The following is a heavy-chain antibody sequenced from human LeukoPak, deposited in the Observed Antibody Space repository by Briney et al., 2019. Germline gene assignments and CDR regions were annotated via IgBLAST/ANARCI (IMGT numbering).Heavy chain of an antibody. CDR2: IYYSGTT. Sequence: SETLSLTCTVSGGSISTYYWSWIRQPPGEGLEWIGYIYYSGTTNYNPSLKSRVTISVDTSKNQFSLELSSVTAADTAVYYCARLYNYDILTGYYKVWWFDPWGQGTLVTVSS. CDR3: ARLYNYDILTGYYKVWWFDP. V-gene: IGHV4-59*01. J-gene: IGHJ5*02. D-gene: IGHD3-9*01. CDR1: GGSISTYY.